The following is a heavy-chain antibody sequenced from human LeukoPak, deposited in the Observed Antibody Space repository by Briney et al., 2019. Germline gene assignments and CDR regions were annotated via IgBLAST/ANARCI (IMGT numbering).Heavy chain of an antibody. CDR2: IYYSGST. CDR3: ARDPAGPKGAFDI. Sequence: SETLSLTCTVSGGSISSYYWSWIRQPPGKGLEYIGYIYYSGSTYYNPSLKSRVTISVDTSKNQFSLKLSSVTAADTAVYYCARDPAGPKGAFDIWGQGTMVTVSS. CDR1: GGSISSYY. D-gene: IGHD3-10*01. V-gene: IGHV4-59*12. J-gene: IGHJ3*02.